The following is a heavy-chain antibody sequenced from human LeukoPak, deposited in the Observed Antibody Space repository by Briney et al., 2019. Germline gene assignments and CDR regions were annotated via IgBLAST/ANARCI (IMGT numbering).Heavy chain of an antibody. CDR1: GGSISSSSYS. D-gene: IGHD4-17*01. CDR2: IYYSGST. J-gene: IGHJ3*02. CDR3: ARGNDYPKLRNAFDI. Sequence: PSETLSLTCTVSGGSISSSSYSWGWIRQPPGKGLEWIGSIYYSGSTYYNPSLKSRVTISVDTPKNQFSLKLSSVTAADTAVYYCARGNDYPKLRNAFDIWGQGTMVTVSS. V-gene: IGHV4-39*01.